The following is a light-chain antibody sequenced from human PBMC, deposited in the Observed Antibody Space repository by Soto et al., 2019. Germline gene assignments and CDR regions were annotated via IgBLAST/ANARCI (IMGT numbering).Light chain of an antibody. CDR1: SSDVGSYPY. CDR2: EVN. Sequence: QSVLTQPPSVSGVPGQRVTISCTGTSSDVGSYPYVSWYQQHPGKAPKLMIYEVNKRPSGVPDRFSGSKSGNTASLTVSGLQAEDEADYYCSSYAGSNNLGVFGTGTKLTVL. CDR3: SSYAGSNNLGV. J-gene: IGLJ1*01. V-gene: IGLV2-8*01.